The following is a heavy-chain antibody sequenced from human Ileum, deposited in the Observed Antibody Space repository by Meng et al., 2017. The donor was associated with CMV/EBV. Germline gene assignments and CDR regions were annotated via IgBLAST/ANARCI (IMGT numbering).Heavy chain of an antibody. D-gene: IGHD4-17*01. J-gene: IGHJ4*02. CDR3: ARKDDGVYLGALDY. CDR2: ISTYNGDT. V-gene: IGHV1-18*01. Sequence: QVPLRQPVAEVKKHGAAVKVSCKASGYTFTSYGISWVRQAPGQGLEWMGWISTYNGDTYYAQNLQGRVTMTTDTSTSTAYMELRSLRSDDTAVYYCARKDDGVYLGALDYWGQGTLVTVSS. CDR1: GYTFTSYG.